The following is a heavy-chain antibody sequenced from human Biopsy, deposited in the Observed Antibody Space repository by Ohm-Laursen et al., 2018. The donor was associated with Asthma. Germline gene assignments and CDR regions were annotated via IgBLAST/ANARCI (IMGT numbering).Heavy chain of an antibody. CDR3: ARDGPVGAPSDY. V-gene: IGHV1-18*01. Sequence: ASVKVSCKAHGDILSSFGIKWVRKASGQGLEWMGWISAYNGNTNYAQKLQGRVTMTADTSTSTAYMELRSLRSDDTAVYYCARDGPVGAPSDYWGQGTLVTVSS. J-gene: IGHJ4*02. CDR1: GDILSSFG. CDR2: ISAYNGNT. D-gene: IGHD1-26*01.